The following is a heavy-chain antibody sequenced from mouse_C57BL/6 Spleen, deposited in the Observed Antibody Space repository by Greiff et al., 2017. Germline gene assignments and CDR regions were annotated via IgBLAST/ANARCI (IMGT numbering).Heavy chain of an antibody. J-gene: IGHJ4*01. V-gene: IGHV1-55*01. CDR3: ARRGTTVVATGYYAMDY. CDR1: GYTFTSYW. CDR2: IYPGSGST. D-gene: IGHD1-1*01. Sequence: QVQLQQPGAELVKPGASVKMSCKASGYTFTSYWITWVKQRPGQGLEWIGDIYPGSGSTNYNEKFKSKATLTVDTSSSTAYMQLSSLTSEDSAVYYGARRGTTVVATGYYAMDYWGQGTSVTVSS.